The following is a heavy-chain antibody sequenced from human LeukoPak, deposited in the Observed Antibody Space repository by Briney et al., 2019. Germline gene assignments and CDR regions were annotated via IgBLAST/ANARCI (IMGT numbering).Heavy chain of an antibody. CDR3: AKEPLTVADYYGMDV. V-gene: IGHV3-23*01. Sequence: GGSLRLSCAASGFTFSSYAMSWVRQARGKGREWVSAISGSGGSTYYAASVKGRFTNSRDNSKNTLYLQMNSLRAEDTAVYYCAKEPLTVADYYGMDVWGQGTTVTVSS. J-gene: IGHJ6*02. CDR1: GFTFSSYA. D-gene: IGHD6-19*01. CDR2: ISGSGGST.